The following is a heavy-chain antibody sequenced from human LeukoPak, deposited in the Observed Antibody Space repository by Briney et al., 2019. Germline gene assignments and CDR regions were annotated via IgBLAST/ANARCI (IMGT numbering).Heavy chain of an antibody. D-gene: IGHD6-13*01. J-gene: IGHJ4*02. V-gene: IGHV1-2*02. CDR3: ARVVIGQLVPLNSLGY. CDR2: INPNSGGT. Sequence: GASVKVSCKASGYTFTGYYMHWVRQAPGQGLEWMGWINPNSGGTNYAQKFQGRVTMTRDTSISTAYMELSRLRSDDTAVYYCARVVIGQLVPLNSLGYWGQGTLVTVSS. CDR1: GYTFTGYY.